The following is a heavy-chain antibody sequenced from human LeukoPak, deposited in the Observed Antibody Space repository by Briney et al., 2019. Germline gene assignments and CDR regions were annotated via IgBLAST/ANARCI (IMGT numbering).Heavy chain of an antibody. V-gene: IGHV3-30*02. CDR3: AKSGRYCSGGSCYQEASLDY. Sequence: PGGSLRLSCAASGFSFSDYDMHWVRQAPGKGLEWVTFIRYDGTNTYADSVKGRFTISRDNAKNSLYLQMNTLRAEDTAIYYCAKSGRYCSGGSCYQEASLDYWGQGTLVTVSS. CDR2: IRYDGTNT. J-gene: IGHJ4*02. D-gene: IGHD2-15*01. CDR1: GFSFSDYD.